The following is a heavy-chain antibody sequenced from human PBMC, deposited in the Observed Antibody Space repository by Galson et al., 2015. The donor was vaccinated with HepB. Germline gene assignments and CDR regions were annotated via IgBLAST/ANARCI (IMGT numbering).Heavy chain of an antibody. CDR2: ISISSSTI. V-gene: IGHV3-48*02. D-gene: IGHD5-18*01. Sequence: SLRLSCAASGFTFSSSIMNWVRQAPGEGLEWVSYISISSSTIYYADSVKGRFTISRDNAKNSLYLQMNSLRDDDTAVYYCATVRGYSYGYDYWGQGTLVTVSS. CDR3: ATVRGYSYGYDY. CDR1: GFTFSSSI. J-gene: IGHJ4*02.